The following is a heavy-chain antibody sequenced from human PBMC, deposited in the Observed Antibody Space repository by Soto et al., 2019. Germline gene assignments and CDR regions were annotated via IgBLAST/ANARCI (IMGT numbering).Heavy chain of an antibody. CDR2: INAGNGNT. Sequence: QVQLVQSGAEEKKPGASVKVSCKASGYTFTSYAMHWVRQAPGQRLEWMGWINAGNGNTKYSQKFQGRVTITRDTSARTAYMELSSLRSEDTAVYYCARVSYSSGWYYGMDVWGQGTTVTVSS. D-gene: IGHD6-19*01. CDR1: GYTFTSYA. J-gene: IGHJ6*02. V-gene: IGHV1-3*05. CDR3: ARVSYSSGWYYGMDV.